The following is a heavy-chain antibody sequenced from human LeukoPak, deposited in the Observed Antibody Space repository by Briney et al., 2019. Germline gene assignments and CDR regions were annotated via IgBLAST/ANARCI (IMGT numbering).Heavy chain of an antibody. D-gene: IGHD1-1*01. CDR1: GFTFSSYG. CDR3: AKEGRNAGTAFDY. V-gene: IGHV3-30*02. CDR2: IRYDGSNK. Sequence: GGSLRLSCAASGFTFSSYGMHWVRQAPGKGLEWVAFIRYDGSNKYYADSVKGRFTISRDNTKNTLYLQMNSLRAEDTAVYYCAKEGRNAGTAFDYWGQGTLVTVSS. J-gene: IGHJ4*02.